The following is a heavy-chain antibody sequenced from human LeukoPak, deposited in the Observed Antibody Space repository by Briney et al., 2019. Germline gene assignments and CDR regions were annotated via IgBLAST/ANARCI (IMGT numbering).Heavy chain of an antibody. Sequence: PSETLSLTCTVSGYSISSGYYWGWIRQPPGKGLEWIGSIYHSGSTYYNPSLKSRVTISVDTSKNQFSLKLSSVTAADTAVYYCARSNFWSGYSTNWFDPWGQGTLVTVSS. V-gene: IGHV4-38-2*02. CDR3: ARSNFWSGYSTNWFDP. J-gene: IGHJ5*02. CDR2: IYHSGST. CDR1: GYSISSGYY. D-gene: IGHD3-3*01.